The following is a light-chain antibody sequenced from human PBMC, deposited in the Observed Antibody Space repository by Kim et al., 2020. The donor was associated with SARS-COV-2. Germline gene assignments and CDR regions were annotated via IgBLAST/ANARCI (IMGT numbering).Light chain of an antibody. CDR2: GKN. J-gene: IGLJ3*02. V-gene: IGLV3-19*01. CDR1: SLRIYY. Sequence: SSELTQDPAVSVALGQTVRITCQGDSLRIYYASWYQQKPGQAPILVIYGKNDRPSGIPDRFSGSSSRTTASLTITGAQAEDEADYYCNSRDTSGDLNWVF. CDR3: NSRDTSGDLNWV.